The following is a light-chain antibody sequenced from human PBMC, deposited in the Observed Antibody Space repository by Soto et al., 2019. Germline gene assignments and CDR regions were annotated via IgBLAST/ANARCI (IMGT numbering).Light chain of an antibody. J-gene: IGLJ3*02. CDR3: QVWDSSTAGV. V-gene: IGLV3-9*01. CDR2: RDS. Sequence: SYELTQPLSVSVALGQTARITCGGNNIGSKNVHWYQQKPGQAPVLVIYRDSNRPSGIPERFSGSNSGNTATLTISRAQAGHEADYYCQVWDSSTAGVFGGGTKLTVL. CDR1: NIGSKN.